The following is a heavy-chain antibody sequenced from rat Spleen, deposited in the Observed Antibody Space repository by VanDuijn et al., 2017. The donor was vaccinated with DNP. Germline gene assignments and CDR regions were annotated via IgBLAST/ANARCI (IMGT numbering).Heavy chain of an antibody. CDR3: ARRTPYYFDY. V-gene: IGHV5-22*01. Sequence: EVQLVESGGGLVQPGRSLKLSCAASGFTFSDYYMAWVRQAPKKGLEWVASISYEGSSTYYGDSVKGRFTISRDNAKSTLYLQMNSLRSEDTATYYCARRTPYYFDYWGQGVMVTVSS. J-gene: IGHJ2*01. CDR1: GFTFSDYY. CDR2: ISYEGSST.